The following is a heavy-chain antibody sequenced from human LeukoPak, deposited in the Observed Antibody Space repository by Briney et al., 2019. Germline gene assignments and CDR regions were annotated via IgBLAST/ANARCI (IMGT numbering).Heavy chain of an antibody. CDR3: AKNRGHCVDGVCHNYYYMDV. Sequence: GGSLRLSCAASGFTFSSFAMTWVRQAPGKGLGWVSTVSGSAGRTDYADSVKGRFTIPRDNLKNTLYLPMNGLRAEDTAVYYCAKNRGHCVDGVCHNYYYMDVWGRGTTVTVSS. J-gene: IGHJ6*03. V-gene: IGHV3-23*01. D-gene: IGHD2-8*02. CDR2: VSGSAGRT. CDR1: GFTFSSFA.